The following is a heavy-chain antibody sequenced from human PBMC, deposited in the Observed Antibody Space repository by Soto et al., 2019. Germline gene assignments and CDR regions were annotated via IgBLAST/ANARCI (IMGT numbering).Heavy chain of an antibody. CDR3: ARAYCSSTSCQQSLLGY. J-gene: IGHJ4*02. D-gene: IGHD2-2*01. CDR1: GYTFTSYD. V-gene: IGHV1-8*01. CDR2: MNPNSGNT. Sequence: GASVKVSCKASGYTFTSYDINWVRHATGQGLEWMGWMNPNSGNTGYAQKFQGRVTMTRNTSISTAYMELSSLRSEDTAVYYCARAYCSSTSCQQSLLGYWGQGTLVIGSS.